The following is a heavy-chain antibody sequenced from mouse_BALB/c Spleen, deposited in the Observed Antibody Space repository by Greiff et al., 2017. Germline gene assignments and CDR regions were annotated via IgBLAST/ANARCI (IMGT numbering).Heavy chain of an antibody. Sequence: EVKLQESGAELVRPGALVKLSCKASGFNIKDYYMHWVKQRPEQGLEWIGWIDPENGNTIYDPKFQGKASITADTSSNTAYLQLSSLTSEDTAVYYCARRGRAMDYWGQGTSVTVSS. CDR3: ARRGRAMDY. CDR1: GFNIKDYY. J-gene: IGHJ4*01. CDR2: IDPENGNT. V-gene: IGHV14-1*02.